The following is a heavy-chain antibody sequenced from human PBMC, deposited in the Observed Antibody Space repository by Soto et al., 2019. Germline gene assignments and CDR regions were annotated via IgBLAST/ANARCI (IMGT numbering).Heavy chain of an antibody. CDR3: ARDSSTVTTLYCDY. CDR1: GFTFSSYA. J-gene: IGHJ4*02. D-gene: IGHD4-17*01. Sequence: QVQLVESGGGVVQPGRSLRLSCAASGFTFSSYAMHWVRQAPGKGLEWVAVISYDGSNKYYADSVKGRFTISRDNSKNTLYLQMNSLRAEDTAVYYCARDSSTVTTLYCDYWGQGTLVTVSS. V-gene: IGHV3-30-3*01. CDR2: ISYDGSNK.